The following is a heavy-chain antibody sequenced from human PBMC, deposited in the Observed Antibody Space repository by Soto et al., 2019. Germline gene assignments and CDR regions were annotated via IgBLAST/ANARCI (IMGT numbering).Heavy chain of an antibody. CDR1: GYSFTSYW. Sequence: GESLKISCKGSGYSFTSYWIGWVRQMPGKGLEWMGIIYPGDSDTRYSPSFQGQVTISADKSISTAYLQWGSLKASDTAMYYCATYYYDSSGYYWYDAFDIWGQGTMVTVSS. CDR3: ATYYYDSSGYYWYDAFDI. D-gene: IGHD3-22*01. CDR2: IYPGDSDT. J-gene: IGHJ3*02. V-gene: IGHV5-51*01.